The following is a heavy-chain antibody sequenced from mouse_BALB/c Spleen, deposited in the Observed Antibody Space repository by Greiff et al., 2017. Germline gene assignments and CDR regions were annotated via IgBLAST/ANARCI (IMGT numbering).Heavy chain of an antibody. D-gene: IGHD1-2*01. V-gene: IGHV2-9*02. CDR1: GFSLTSYG. Sequence: VQLQESGPGLVAPSQSLSITCTVSGFSLTSYGVHWVRQPPGKGLEWLGVIWAGGSTNYNSALMSRLSISKDNFKSQVFLKMNSLQTDDTAIYSCAKANLIHYSGYDWYFDVWGAGTTVTVSS. J-gene: IGHJ1*01. CDR2: IWAGGST. CDR3: AKANLIHYSGYDWYFDV.